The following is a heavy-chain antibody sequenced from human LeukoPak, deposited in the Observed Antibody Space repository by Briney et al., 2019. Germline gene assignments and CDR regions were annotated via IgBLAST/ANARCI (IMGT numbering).Heavy chain of an antibody. CDR1: GGSFSGYY. D-gene: IGHD2-2*01. Sequence: SETLSLTCAVYGGSFSGYYWSWIRQPPGKGLEWIGEINHSGSTNYNPSLKSRVTISVDTSKNQFSLKLSSVTAADTAVYYCATYQPLRGPFDYWGQGTLVTVSS. CDR3: ATYQPLRGPFDY. CDR2: INHSGST. J-gene: IGHJ4*02. V-gene: IGHV4-34*01.